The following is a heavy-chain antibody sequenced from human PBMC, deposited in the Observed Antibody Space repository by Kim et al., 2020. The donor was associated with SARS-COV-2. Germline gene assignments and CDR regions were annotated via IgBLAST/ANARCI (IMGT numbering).Heavy chain of an antibody. CDR1: GFTLTNYE. CDR3: ARDRRKNNIVGLYPHAFEL. CDR2: ITKSGNTI. V-gene: IGHV3-48*03. J-gene: IGHJ3*01. Sequence: GGSLRLSCVASGFTLTNYEMHWVRQAPGGGLEWVSYITKSGNTIHYAESVKGRYTLSRDNAKNSLYLQLDSLRVEDTAIYYCARDRRKNNIVGLYPHAFELWGQGTMVTVSS. D-gene: IGHD1-26*01.